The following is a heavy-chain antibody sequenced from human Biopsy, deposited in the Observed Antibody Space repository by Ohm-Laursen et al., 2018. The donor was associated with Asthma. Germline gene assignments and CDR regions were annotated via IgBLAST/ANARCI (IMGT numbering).Heavy chain of an antibody. CDR2: ISFDGSNE. CDR3: AKELFPGWELRRGPDS. J-gene: IGHJ4*02. Sequence: SLRLSCAASGFSSSNFGMHWVRQAPGEGLEWVAVISFDGSNEDYADSVKGRFTISRDNSKNTLFLEMNSLRPEDTAVYYCAKELFPGWELRRGPDSWGQGTLVTVSS. V-gene: IGHV3-30*18. CDR1: GFSSSNFG. D-gene: IGHD1-26*01.